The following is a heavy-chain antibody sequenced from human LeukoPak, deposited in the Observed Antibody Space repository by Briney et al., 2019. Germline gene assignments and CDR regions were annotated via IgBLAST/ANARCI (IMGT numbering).Heavy chain of an antibody. CDR2: IYPGDSDA. CDR1: GYSFTSYW. Sequence: GESLKISCQASGYSFTSYWIAWVRQLPGKGLEWMGIIYPGDSDARDSPSFQGQVTISADKSIRTAYLQWSSLKASDTAMYYCARRGGLNDAFDIWGQGTMVIVSS. CDR3: ARRGGLNDAFDI. J-gene: IGHJ3*02. V-gene: IGHV5-51*01. D-gene: IGHD3-16*01.